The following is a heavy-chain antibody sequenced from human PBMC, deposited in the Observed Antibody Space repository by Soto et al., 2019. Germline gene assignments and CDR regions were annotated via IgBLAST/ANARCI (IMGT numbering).Heavy chain of an antibody. V-gene: IGHV4-59*01. CDR1: DGYSGSFY. Sequence: SEIMSLTSSVSDGYSGSFYWSWIRQPPGKGLEWIGYIYYSGSTNYNPSLKSRVTISVDTSRNQFSLKLSSVTAADTAVYFCAREAYYYDSSGYFSDAFDVWGQGTMVTVSS. J-gene: IGHJ3*01. D-gene: IGHD3-22*01. CDR2: IYYSGST. CDR3: AREAYYYDSSGYFSDAFDV.